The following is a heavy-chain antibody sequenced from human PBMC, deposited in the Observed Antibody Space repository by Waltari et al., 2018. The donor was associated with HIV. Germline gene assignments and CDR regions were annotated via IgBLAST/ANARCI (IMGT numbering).Heavy chain of an antibody. D-gene: IGHD1-7*01. J-gene: IGHJ6*02. Sequence: QVQLVQSGAEVKKPGASVKVSCKASGYTFTGSYMHWVRQAPGQGLEWMGWINPNSGGTSYAQKFQGRVTMTRDTSISTAYMELSRLRSDDTAVYYCARDRARTTDYYYYGMDVWGQGTTVTVSS. CDR3: ARDRARTTDYYYYGMDV. CDR1: GYTFTGSY. V-gene: IGHV1-2*02. CDR2: INPNSGGT.